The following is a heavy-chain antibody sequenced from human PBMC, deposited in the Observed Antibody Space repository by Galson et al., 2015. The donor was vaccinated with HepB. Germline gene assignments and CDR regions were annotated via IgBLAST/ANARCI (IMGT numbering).Heavy chain of an antibody. J-gene: IGHJ4*02. CDR2: IYYSGST. V-gene: IGHV4-59*02. D-gene: IGHD3-22*01. CDR1: GFTVSSNY. CDR3: ARAGGGEHYYYDSSGYPHTIDY. Sequence: LRLSCAASGFTVSSNYMSWVRQPPGKGLEWIGYIYYSGSTNYNPSLKSRVTISVDTSKNQFSLKLSSVTAADTAVYYCARAGGGEHYYYDSSGYPHTIDYWGQGTLVAVSS.